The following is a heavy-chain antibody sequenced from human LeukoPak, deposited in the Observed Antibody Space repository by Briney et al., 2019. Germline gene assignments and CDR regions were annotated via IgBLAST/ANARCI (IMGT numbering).Heavy chain of an antibody. CDR2: IRYDGSTK. Sequence: GGSLRLSCAASGFTLICCGMHWVRQAPGKGLEWVAFIRYDGSTKYYTDSVKGRFTISRDNAKNSLYLQMNSLRAEDTAVYYCAREKLGSYYYDSSGYYDYWGQGTLVTVSS. J-gene: IGHJ4*02. CDR1: GFTLICCG. V-gene: IGHV3-30*02. D-gene: IGHD3-22*01. CDR3: AREKLGSYYYDSSGYYDY.